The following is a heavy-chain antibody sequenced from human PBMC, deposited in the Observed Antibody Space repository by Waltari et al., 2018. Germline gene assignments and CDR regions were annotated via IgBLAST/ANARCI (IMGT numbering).Heavy chain of an antibody. D-gene: IGHD1-26*01. CDR2: ISYDGSNK. CDR1: GFTFSSYG. CDR3: ANFPVSADAFDI. J-gene: IGHJ3*02. V-gene: IGHV3-30*18. Sequence: QVQLVESGGGVVQPGRSLILSCAAPGFTFSSYGIHWVRQAPGKGLEWVAVISYDGSNKYYADSVKGRFTISRDNSKNTLYLQMNSLRAEDTAVYYCANFPVSADAFDIWGQGTMVTVSS.